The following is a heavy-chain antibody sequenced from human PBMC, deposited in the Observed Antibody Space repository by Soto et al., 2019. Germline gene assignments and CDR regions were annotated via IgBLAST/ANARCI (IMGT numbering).Heavy chain of an antibody. CDR2: INWNDDK. D-gene: IGHD2-8*02. J-gene: IGHJ4*02. CDR1: GFSLSTSGVG. V-gene: IGHV2-5*01. Sequence: QITLKESGPTLVNPTQTLTLTCTFSGFSLSTSGVGVGWIRQLPGKALEWLALINWNDDKRYFPSLRSRLTITKDTSKNQVVLTMTRVDPVDTATYYCAHSLYWGLLDYWGQGTLVTVSS. CDR3: AHSLYWGLLDY.